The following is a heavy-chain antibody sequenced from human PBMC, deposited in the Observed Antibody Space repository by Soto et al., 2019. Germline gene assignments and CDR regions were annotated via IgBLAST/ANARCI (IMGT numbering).Heavy chain of an antibody. CDR1: GGTFSSYA. V-gene: IGHV1-69*13. CDR2: IIPIFGTA. D-gene: IGHD6-6*01. Sequence: EASVKVSCKASGGTFSSYAISWVRQAPGQGLEWMGGIIPIFGTANCAQKFQGRVTITADESTSTAYMELSSLRSEDTAVYYCANGVAARPYYYYGMDVWGQGTTVTVPS. CDR3: ANGVAARPYYYYGMDV. J-gene: IGHJ6*02.